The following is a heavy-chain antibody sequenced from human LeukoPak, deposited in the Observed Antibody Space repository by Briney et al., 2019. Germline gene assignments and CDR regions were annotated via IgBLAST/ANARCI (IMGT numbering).Heavy chain of an antibody. CDR3: ARTGRGVVVAARGNYYYYYMDV. V-gene: IGHV1-8*01. Sequence: GASEKVSCKASGYTFTSYDINWVRQATGQGLEWMGWMNPNSGNTGYAQKFQGRVTMTRNTSISTAYMELSSLRSEDTAVYYCARTGRGVVVAARGNYYYYYMDVWGKGTTVTISS. J-gene: IGHJ6*03. CDR2: MNPNSGNT. CDR1: GYTFTSYD. D-gene: IGHD2-15*01.